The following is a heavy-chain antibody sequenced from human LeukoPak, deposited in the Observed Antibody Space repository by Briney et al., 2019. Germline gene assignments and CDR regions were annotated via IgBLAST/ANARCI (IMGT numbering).Heavy chain of an antibody. D-gene: IGHD6-13*01. V-gene: IGHV4-31*03. CDR3: ARWYSSSRTFDY. J-gene: IGHJ4*02. CDR2: IYYSGST. Sequence: SETLSLTCTVSGGSISSGGYYWSWIRQHPGTGLEWIGYIYYSGSTYYNPSLKSRVTISVDTSKNQFSLKLSSVTAADTAVYYCARWYSSSRTFDYWGQGTLVTVSS. CDR1: GGSISSGGYY.